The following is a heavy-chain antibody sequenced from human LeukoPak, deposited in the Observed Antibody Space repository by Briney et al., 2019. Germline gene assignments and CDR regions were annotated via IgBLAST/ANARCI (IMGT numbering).Heavy chain of an antibody. V-gene: IGHV4-38-2*02. CDR1: GYSISSGYY. J-gene: IGHJ4*02. D-gene: IGHD6-6*01. CDR2: MYYSGST. Sequence: SETLSLTCTVSGYSISSGYYWGWIRQPPGRGLEWIGGMYYSGSTYYNPSLKSRVNISLNTSKNQFSLRLSSVTAADTAVYFCARDTIAARKFDYWGQGTLVIVSS. CDR3: ARDTIAARKFDY.